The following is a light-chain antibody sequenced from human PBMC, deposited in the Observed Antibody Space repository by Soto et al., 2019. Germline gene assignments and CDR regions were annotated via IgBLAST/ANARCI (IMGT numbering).Light chain of an antibody. CDR1: QRISTY. J-gene: IGKJ1*01. V-gene: IGKV1-39*01. CDR2: AAS. Sequence: DIQMTQSPSSLSASVGDRVTLTCRASQRISTYLNWYQHKPGKAPKLLIYAASSLQSGVPSRFSGSGVGTDFTLTISSLQPEDFAAYYCQQSYSTPWAFGQGTKVDIK. CDR3: QQSYSTPWA.